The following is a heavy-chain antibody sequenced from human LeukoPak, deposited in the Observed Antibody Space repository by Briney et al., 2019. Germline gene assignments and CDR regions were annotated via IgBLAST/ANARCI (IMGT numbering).Heavy chain of an antibody. D-gene: IGHD5-12*01. CDR2: MSYDGSHQ. CDR3: ARDVGGYAFDY. CDR1: GFTFSSYT. V-gene: IGHV3-30*04. J-gene: IGHJ4*02. Sequence: GGSLRLSCVASGFTFSSYTLHWVRPAPGKGLEWVAVMSYDGSHQFHADSVKGRFTISRDNSKNTLYLQMNSLRPEDTAIYFCARDVGGYAFDYWGQGTLVTVSS.